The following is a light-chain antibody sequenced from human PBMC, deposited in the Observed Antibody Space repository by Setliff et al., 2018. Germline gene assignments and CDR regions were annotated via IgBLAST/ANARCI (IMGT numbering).Light chain of an antibody. V-gene: IGLV2-8*01. CDR3: SSYAGNYIYV. CDR2: EVS. CDR1: SRDVGGFNF. Sequence: QAVVTQPPSASGSPGQSVAISCTGTSRDVGGFNFVSWYQQHPGKAPKLIIYEVSKRPSGVPDRFSGSKSGNTASLTVSGLQAEDEADYYCSSYAGNYIYVFGSGTKVTVL. J-gene: IGLJ1*01.